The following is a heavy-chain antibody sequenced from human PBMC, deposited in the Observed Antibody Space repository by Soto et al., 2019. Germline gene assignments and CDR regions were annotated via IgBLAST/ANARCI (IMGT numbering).Heavy chain of an antibody. CDR3: AGGREIDRFDY. J-gene: IGHJ4*02. CDR2: IYYSGST. V-gene: IGHV4-39*01. D-gene: IGHD1-26*01. Sequence: PSEILSLTCTVSGGSISSSSYCWGGLRQPPGKGLEWIGSIYYSGSTYYNPSLKSRVTISVDTSKNQFSLKLSSVTAADTAVYYCAGGREIDRFDYWGQGVVVTVSS. CDR1: GGSISSSSYC.